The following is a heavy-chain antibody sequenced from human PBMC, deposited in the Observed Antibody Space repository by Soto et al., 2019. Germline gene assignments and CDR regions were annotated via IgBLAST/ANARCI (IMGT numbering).Heavy chain of an antibody. D-gene: IGHD3-22*01. CDR3: AKSPGMYYYDSSGYYLYDF. Sequence: PVGSLRLSCAASGFTFRGYAMSCVRQAPGKGLEWVSAISGSGVSTYYADSVKGRFTISMDNSKTPLYLQMNSLRAEDTAVYYCAKSPGMYYYDSSGYYLYDFWGQGTLVPVSS. CDR1: GFTFRGYA. CDR2: ISGSGVST. V-gene: IGHV3-23*01. J-gene: IGHJ4*02.